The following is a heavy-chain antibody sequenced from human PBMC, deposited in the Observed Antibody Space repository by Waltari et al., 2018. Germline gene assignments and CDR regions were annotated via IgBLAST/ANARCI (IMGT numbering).Heavy chain of an antibody. D-gene: IGHD3-22*01. J-gene: IGHJ4*02. Sequence: QVQLQESGPGLVKPSETLSLTCTVSGGSIGNYYWSWIRQPPGKGLEWIAYIYTSGSTNYNPSLKSRVTISLDTSKNQFSLKLSSVTAADTAVYYCARVGGRYYYDSSGSPIDYWGQGTLVTVSS. CDR3: ARVGGRYYYDSSGSPIDY. V-gene: IGHV4-4*09. CDR1: GGSIGNYY. CDR2: IYTSGST.